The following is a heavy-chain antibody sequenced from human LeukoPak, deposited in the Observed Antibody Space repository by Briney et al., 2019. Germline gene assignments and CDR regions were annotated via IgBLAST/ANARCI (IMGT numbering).Heavy chain of an antibody. J-gene: IGHJ6*02. Sequence: ASVKVSCKASGYTFTSYDIHWVRQATGQGLEWMGWMNPDSGNTGYAQKFQGRVTMTRDTSITTFYMDLSTLKSEDTAVYYCARTVVAAAVYEGRYSYFGMDVWGQGTTVTVSS. V-gene: IGHV1-8*01. CDR3: ARTVVAAAVYEGRYSYFGMDV. CDR2: MNPDSGNT. CDR1: GYTFTSYD. D-gene: IGHD6-13*01.